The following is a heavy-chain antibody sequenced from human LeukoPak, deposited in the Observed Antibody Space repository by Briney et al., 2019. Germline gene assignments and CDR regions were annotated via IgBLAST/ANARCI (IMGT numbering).Heavy chain of an antibody. CDR2: ISYSGIT. Sequence: SETLSLTGTVSGGSINNFYWSWIPQPPGKGLEWIGYISYSGITNYNPSLKSRVTISLDTSKNQFSLKLSSVTAADTAVYYCARHGLGTYDYWGQGTLVTVSS. CDR3: ARHGLGTYDY. V-gene: IGHV4-59*08. J-gene: IGHJ4*02. CDR1: GGSINNFY.